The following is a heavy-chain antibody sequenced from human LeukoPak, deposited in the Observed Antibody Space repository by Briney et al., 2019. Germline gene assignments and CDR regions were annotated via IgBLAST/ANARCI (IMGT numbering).Heavy chain of an antibody. CDR3: ARVSSRRLLLEWLPSDYYYYYMDV. D-gene: IGHD3-3*01. Sequence: SVKVSCKASGGTFSSYGISWVRQAPGQGLEWMGGIIPIFGTANYAQKFQGRVTLTADESTGTASMGLSSLRSEDTAVYYCARVSSRRLLLEWLPSDYYYYYMDVWGKGTTVTVSS. CDR1: GGTFSSYG. CDR2: IIPIFGTA. J-gene: IGHJ6*03. V-gene: IGHV1-69*13.